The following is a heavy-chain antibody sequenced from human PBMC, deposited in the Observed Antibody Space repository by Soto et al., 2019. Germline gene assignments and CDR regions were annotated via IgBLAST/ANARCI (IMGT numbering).Heavy chain of an antibody. CDR1: GFTFSSYW. Sequence: GWSLRLSCAASGFTFSSYWMSWVRQAPGKGLEWVANIKQDGSEKYYVDSVKGRFTISRDNAKNSLYLQMNSLRAEDTAVYYCARDSSGYDYYYYYMDVWGKGTTVTVSS. D-gene: IGHD5-12*01. J-gene: IGHJ6*03. CDR2: IKQDGSEK. V-gene: IGHV3-7*01. CDR3: ARDSSGYDYYYYYMDV.